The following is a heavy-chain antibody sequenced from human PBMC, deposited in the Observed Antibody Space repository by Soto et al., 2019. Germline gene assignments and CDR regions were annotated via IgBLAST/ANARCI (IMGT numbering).Heavy chain of an antibody. J-gene: IGHJ4*02. CDR1: GGSISSSSYY. CDR2: IYYSGST. CDR3: ASSTFDWGSYRYTIFDY. V-gene: IGHV4-39*01. D-gene: IGHD3-16*02. Sequence: SETLSLTCTVSGGSISSSSYYWGWIRQPPGKGLEWIGSIYYSGSTYYNPSLKSRVTISVDTSKNQFSLKLSSVTAADTAVYYCASSTFDWGSYRYTIFDYWGQGTLVTVSS.